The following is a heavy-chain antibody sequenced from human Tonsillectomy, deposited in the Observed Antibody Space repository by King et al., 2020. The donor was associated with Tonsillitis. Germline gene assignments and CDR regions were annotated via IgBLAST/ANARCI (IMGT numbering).Heavy chain of an antibody. CDR2: ISGSGGST. D-gene: IGHD2-15*01. Sequence: VQLVESGGGLVQPGGSLRLSCAASGFTFSSYAMSWVRQAPGKGLEWVSAISGSGGSTYYANPVKGRFTISRDNSKNTLYLQRNSLRAEDTAVYYCAKQWYSVYYFDYWGQGTLVTVSS. V-gene: IGHV3-23*04. CDR1: GFTFSSYA. J-gene: IGHJ4*02. CDR3: AKQWYSVYYFDY.